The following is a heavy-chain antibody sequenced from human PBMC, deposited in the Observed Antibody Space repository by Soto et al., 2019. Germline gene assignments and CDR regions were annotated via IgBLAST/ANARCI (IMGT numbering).Heavy chain of an antibody. CDR3: AREGNLGRWLQTLDF. V-gene: IGHV4-59*01. Sequence: SGTPALTCTVSGDSISAESWSWVRQPPGKGLEWIGNIHYNGNTKYNPSLKSRVTMSVDTSKNQFSLKLISVTAADTAKYFCAREGNLGRWLQTLDFWGQGTLVTVS. CDR1: GDSISAES. J-gene: IGHJ4*02. D-gene: IGHD5-12*01. CDR2: IHYNGNT.